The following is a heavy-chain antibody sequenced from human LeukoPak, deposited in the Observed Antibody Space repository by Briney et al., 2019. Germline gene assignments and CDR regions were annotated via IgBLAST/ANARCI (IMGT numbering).Heavy chain of an antibody. CDR1: GFTFSSYG. V-gene: IGHV3-21*05. J-gene: IGHJ6*02. CDR3: ARDSTYSGYDWFYYYYGMDV. D-gene: IGHD5-12*01. CDR2: IDGSSRSI. Sequence: GGTLRLSCAASGFTFSSYGMNWVRQTPGQGLEWVSYIDGSSRSIYHANSVKGRFTISKDNAKNSLYLQRTSLRAEGTAVYYCARDSTYSGYDWFYYYYGMDVWGQGTTVTVSS.